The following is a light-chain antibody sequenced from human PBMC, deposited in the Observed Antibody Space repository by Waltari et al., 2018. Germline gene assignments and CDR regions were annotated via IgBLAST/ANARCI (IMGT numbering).Light chain of an antibody. Sequence: DIVMTQSPDSLAVSLGERATINCKSSQSVLYSSNNKNYLAWYQQKPGQPPKLLIYWASTRESGVPDRFSGSGSGTDFTLTISSLQADDVAVYYCQQYYSIPITFGPGTKVDIK. V-gene: IGKV4-1*01. CDR2: WAS. CDR3: QQYYSIPIT. CDR1: QSVLYSSNNKNY. J-gene: IGKJ3*01.